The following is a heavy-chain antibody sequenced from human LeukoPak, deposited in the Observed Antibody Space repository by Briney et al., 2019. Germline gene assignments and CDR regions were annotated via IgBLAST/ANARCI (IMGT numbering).Heavy chain of an antibody. D-gene: IGHD2-2*02. CDR3: AREDCSSTSCYTFGYYYYGMDV. CDR1: GYTFTGYY. Sequence: ASVKVSCKVSGYTFTGYYMHWVRQAPGQGLEWMGWINPNSGGTNYAQKFQGRVTMTRDTSISTAYMELSRLRSDDTAVYYCAREDCSSTSCYTFGYYYYGMDVWGQGTTVTVSS. J-gene: IGHJ6*02. V-gene: IGHV1-2*02. CDR2: INPNSGGT.